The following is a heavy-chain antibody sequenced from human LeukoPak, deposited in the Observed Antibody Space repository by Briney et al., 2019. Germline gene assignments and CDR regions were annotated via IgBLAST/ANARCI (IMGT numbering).Heavy chain of an antibody. V-gene: IGHV3-11*01. J-gene: IGHJ4*02. CDR2: ITTSGSTI. Sequence: PGGSLRRSCAASGFTLSDYYMSWIRQAPGKGLEWVSYITTSGSTIYYADSVRGRFTISRDNAKNSLYLQMNSLRAEDTAVYYCARDQYYFDYWGRGTLVTVSS. CDR3: ARDQYYFDY. CDR1: GFTLSDYY.